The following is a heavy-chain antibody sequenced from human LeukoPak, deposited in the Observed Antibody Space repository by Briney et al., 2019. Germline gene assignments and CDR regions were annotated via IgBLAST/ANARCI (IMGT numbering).Heavy chain of an antibody. CDR2: IYYSGST. CDR3: ARVLGAYYYYGMDV. CDR1: GGSISSGDYY. Sequence: SGTLSLTCTVSGGSISSGDYYWSWIRQPPGKGLEWIGYIYYSGSTYYNPSLKSRVTISVDTSKNQFSLKLSSVTAADTAVYYCARVLGAYYYYGMDVWGQGTTVTVSS. J-gene: IGHJ6*02. D-gene: IGHD3-16*01. V-gene: IGHV4-30-4*01.